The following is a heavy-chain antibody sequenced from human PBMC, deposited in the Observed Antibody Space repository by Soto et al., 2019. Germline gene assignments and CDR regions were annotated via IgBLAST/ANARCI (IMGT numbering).Heavy chain of an antibody. CDR2: IYYSGST. CDR1: GGSISSYY. D-gene: IGHD3-16*01. V-gene: IGHV4-59*01. CDR3: ARAWGRVFDY. J-gene: IGHJ4*02. Sequence: QVQLQESGPGLVKPSETLSLTCTVSGGSISSYYWSWIRQPPGKGLEWIGYIYYSGSTNCNPSLKSRVTISVDTSKNQFSLKLSSVTAADTAVYYCARAWGRVFDYWGQGTLVTVSS.